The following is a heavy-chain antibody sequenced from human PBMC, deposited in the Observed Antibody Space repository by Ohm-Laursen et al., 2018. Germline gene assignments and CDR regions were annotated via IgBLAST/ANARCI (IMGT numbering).Heavy chain of an antibody. V-gene: IGHV3-23*01. CDR2: ISGDSGTT. J-gene: IGHJ4*02. CDR3: TKDRIPVTGRDFDY. D-gene: IGHD6-19*01. CDR1: GITFSSCS. Sequence: SLRLSCAASGITFSSCSMSWVRQAPGKGLEWVSVISGDSGTTGYADSVKGRFTISRDNSKNTLFLQMNSLRAEDTAIYYCTKDRIPVTGRDFDYWGQGTLVTVSS.